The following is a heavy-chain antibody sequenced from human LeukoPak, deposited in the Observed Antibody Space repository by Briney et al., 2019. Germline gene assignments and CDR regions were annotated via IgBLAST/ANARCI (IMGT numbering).Heavy chain of an antibody. CDR1: GYTFTGYY. CDR3: AREVSTPYVDTAGYGMDV. V-gene: IGHV1-2*04. CDR2: INPNSGGT. J-gene: IGHJ6*02. D-gene: IGHD5-18*01. Sequence: GASVKVSCKASGYTFTGYYMHWVRQAPGQGLEWMGWINPNSGGTNYAQKFQGWVTMTRDTSISTAYMELSRLRSDDTAVYYCAREVSTPYVDTAGYGMDVWGQGTTVTVSS.